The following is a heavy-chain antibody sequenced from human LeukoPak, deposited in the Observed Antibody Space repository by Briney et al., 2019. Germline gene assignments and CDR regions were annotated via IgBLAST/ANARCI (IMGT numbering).Heavy chain of an antibody. CDR3: AKARRTYCSGGSCYYYYYGMDV. CDR2: ISGSGGST. Sequence: GGSLRLSCAASGFTFSSYAMSWVRQAPGKGLEWVSAISGSGGSTYYADSVKGRFTISRDNSKNTLYLQMNSLRAEDTAVYYCAKARRTYCSGGSCYYYYYGMDVWGQGTTVTVSS. V-gene: IGHV3-23*01. J-gene: IGHJ6*02. D-gene: IGHD2-15*01. CDR1: GFTFSSYA.